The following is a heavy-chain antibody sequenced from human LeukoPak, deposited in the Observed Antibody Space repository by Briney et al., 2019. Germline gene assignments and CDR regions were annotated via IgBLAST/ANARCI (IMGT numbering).Heavy chain of an antibody. D-gene: IGHD2-21*01. CDR1: GGSISSSSYC. V-gene: IGHV4-39*01. CDR3: ARVSWPYCGGDCYPGLWD. Sequence: SETLSLTCTASGGSISSSSYCWGWIRQPPGKGLEWIGSIYYSGSTYYNPSLKSRVTISVDTSKNQFSLKLSSVTAADTAVYYCARVSWPYCGGDCYPGLWDWGQGTLVTVSS. J-gene: IGHJ4*02. CDR2: IYYSGST.